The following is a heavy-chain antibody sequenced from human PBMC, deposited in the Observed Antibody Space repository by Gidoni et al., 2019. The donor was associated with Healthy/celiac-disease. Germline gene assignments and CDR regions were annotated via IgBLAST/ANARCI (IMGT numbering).Heavy chain of an antibody. J-gene: IGHJ6*02. V-gene: IGHV1-69*01. CDR2: IIPLFRTA. D-gene: IGHD2-2*01. CDR3: AGGYCSSTSCYSYYYYYYGMDV. CDR1: GGTCRSYA. Sequence: QVQLVQSGAEVKKHGYSGKVCCTASGGTCRSYATRRCRQAPGQGLELMGGIIPLFRTANYAQKFQGRVTITADESTSTAYVELRSLRSEDTAVYYCAGGYCSSTSCYSYYYYYYGMDVWGQGTTVTVSS.